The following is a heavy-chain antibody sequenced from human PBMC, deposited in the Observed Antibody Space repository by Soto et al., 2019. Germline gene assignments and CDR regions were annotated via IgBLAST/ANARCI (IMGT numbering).Heavy chain of an antibody. J-gene: IGHJ5*02. Sequence: VGSRRLSFAPSGFIFDNFGMSLVRQAPGKGLEWISSISGSGFKTYYADSVKGRFSISRDNSKRTVYLELNNLSAEDTAVYHCAKNQGVELVPLATVDWFDPWGQGSVVTLSS. CDR2: ISGSGFKT. D-gene: IGHD1-26*01. CDR3: AKNQGVELVPLATVDWFDP. V-gene: IGHV3-23*01. CDR1: GFIFDNFG.